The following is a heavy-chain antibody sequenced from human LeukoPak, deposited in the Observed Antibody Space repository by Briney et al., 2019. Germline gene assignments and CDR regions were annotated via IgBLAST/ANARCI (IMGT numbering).Heavy chain of an antibody. CDR3: AGGISATGGG. Sequence: GGSLRLSCAASGFTFSSYTMNWVRQAPGKGLVWVSRINSDGSITTYADSVKGRFTISRDNAKNTLYLQMNSLRAEDTSVYYCAGGISATGGGWGQGTMVTVSS. D-gene: IGHD6-13*01. J-gene: IGHJ3*01. CDR2: INSDGSIT. V-gene: IGHV3-74*01. CDR1: GFTFSSYT.